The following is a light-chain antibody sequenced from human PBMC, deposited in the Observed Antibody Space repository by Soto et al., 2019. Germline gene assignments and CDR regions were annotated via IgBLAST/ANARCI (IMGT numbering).Light chain of an antibody. J-gene: IGKJ5*01. CDR1: QIVGDY. V-gene: IGKV3-11*01. Sequence: TVLTQSPATLSLSPGERATLSCPASQIVGDYLAWYQQKPGQAPRLLIYDASNRAAGVPYRFRGSGSGTDFTLTISSVEPEDFGVYYCQQRSDWPPITFGQGTRLEN. CDR2: DAS. CDR3: QQRSDWPPIT.